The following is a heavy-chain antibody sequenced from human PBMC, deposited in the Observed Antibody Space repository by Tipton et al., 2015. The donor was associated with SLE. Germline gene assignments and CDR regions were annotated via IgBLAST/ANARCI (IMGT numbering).Heavy chain of an antibody. CDR2: INHSGRT. Sequence: TLSLTCAVYGGSFSGYYWSWIRQPPGRGLEWIGEINHSGRTNYKSSLKSRVTISVDTSKNQFPLKLSSVTAADTAVYYCARGIGAFDIWGQGTMVTVSS. V-gene: IGHV4-34*01. J-gene: IGHJ3*02. CDR1: GGSFSGYY. CDR3: ARGIGAFDI.